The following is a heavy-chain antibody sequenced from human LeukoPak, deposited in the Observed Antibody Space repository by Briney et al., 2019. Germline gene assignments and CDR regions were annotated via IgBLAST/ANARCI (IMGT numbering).Heavy chain of an antibody. CDR2: INIDGSST. Sequence: PGGSLRLSCAASGFTFSSYWMHWVRQAPGKGLVWVSRINIDGSSTSYADSVKGRFSISRDNAKNTLYLEMNSLRAEDTAVYYCATLGKSNFFDYWGQGTLVTVSS. CDR1: GFTFSSYW. V-gene: IGHV3-74*01. D-gene: IGHD1-26*01. J-gene: IGHJ4*02. CDR3: ATLGKSNFFDY.